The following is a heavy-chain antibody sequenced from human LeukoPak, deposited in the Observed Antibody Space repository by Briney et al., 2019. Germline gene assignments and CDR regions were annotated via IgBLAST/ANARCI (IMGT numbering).Heavy chain of an antibody. CDR3: AYTPLYGSGSYSVY. CDR1: GFTFSSYR. CDR2: ISSSSSYI. D-gene: IGHD3-10*01. J-gene: IGHJ4*02. V-gene: IGHV3-21*01. Sequence: PGGSLRLSCAASGFTFSSYRMTWVRQAPGKGLEWVSSISSSSSYIYYADSVKGRFTISRDNAKNSLYLQMNSLRAEDTAVYYCAYTPLYGSGSYSVYWGQGTLVTVSS.